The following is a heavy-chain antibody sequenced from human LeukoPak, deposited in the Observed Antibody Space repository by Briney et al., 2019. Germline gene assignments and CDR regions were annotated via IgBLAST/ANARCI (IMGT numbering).Heavy chain of an antibody. Sequence: GASVKVSCMASGYTFTGYYMHWVRQAPGQGLEWMGWINPNSGGTNYAQKFQGRVTMTRDTSISTAYMELSRLRSDDTAVYYCARVKAWIQLWFLGYWGQGTLVTVSS. CDR2: INPNSGGT. V-gene: IGHV1-2*02. CDR3: ARVKAWIQLWFLGY. D-gene: IGHD5-18*01. CDR1: GYTFTGYY. J-gene: IGHJ4*02.